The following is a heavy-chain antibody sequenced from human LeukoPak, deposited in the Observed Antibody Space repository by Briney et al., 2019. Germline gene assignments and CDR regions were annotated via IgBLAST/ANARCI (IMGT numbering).Heavy chain of an antibody. CDR2: ISGSGGST. V-gene: IGHV3-23*01. Sequence: PGGSLRLSCAASGFTFSSYAMSRVRQAPGKGLEWVSAISGSGGSTYYADSVKGRFTISRDNSKNTLYLQMNSLRAEDTAVYYCAKPRTPIAAAGTLFDYWGQGTLVTVSS. CDR3: AKPRTPIAAAGTLFDY. J-gene: IGHJ4*02. CDR1: GFTFSSYA. D-gene: IGHD6-13*01.